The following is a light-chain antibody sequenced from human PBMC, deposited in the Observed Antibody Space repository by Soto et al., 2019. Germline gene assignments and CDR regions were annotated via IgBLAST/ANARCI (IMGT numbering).Light chain of an antibody. V-gene: IGKV4-1*01. CDR3: QQYYGTPPT. CDR2: CAS. J-gene: IGKJ2*01. Sequence: EIVMTQSPDSLSVSLGERATISFKSSQTVLHDTGSRNYLSWFQQKPGQPPKLLISCASTRESGVPARFSGSGSETNFTLTISDLQAEDVAVYYCQQYYGTPPTFGQGSKVEIK. CDR1: QTVLHDTGSRNY.